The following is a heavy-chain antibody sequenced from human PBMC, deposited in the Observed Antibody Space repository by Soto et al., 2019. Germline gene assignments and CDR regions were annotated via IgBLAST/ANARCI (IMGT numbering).Heavy chain of an antibody. Sequence: GASVKVSCKASGGTFSSYAISWVRQAPGQGLEWMGGIIPIFGTANYAQKFQGRVTITADKSTSTAYMELSSLRSEDTAVYYCVVYYDSSGDFDYWGQGTLVT. CDR3: VVYYDSSGDFDY. J-gene: IGHJ4*02. CDR2: IIPIFGTA. CDR1: GGTFSSYA. V-gene: IGHV1-69*06. D-gene: IGHD3-22*01.